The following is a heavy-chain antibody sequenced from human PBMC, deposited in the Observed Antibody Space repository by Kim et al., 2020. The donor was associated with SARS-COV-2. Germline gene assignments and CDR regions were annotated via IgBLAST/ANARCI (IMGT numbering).Heavy chain of an antibody. J-gene: IGHJ6*02. CDR1: GGSISSGDYY. V-gene: IGHV4-30-4*01. CDR2: IYYSGST. D-gene: IGHD2-2*01. Sequence: SQTLSLTCTVSGGSISSGDYYWSWIRQPPGKGLEWIGYIYYSGSTYYNPSLKSRVTISVDTSKNQFSLKLSSVTAADTAVYYCARDQVVVVPAAPYYYYYGIDVWGQGTTVTVSS. CDR3: ARDQVVVVPAAPYYYYYGIDV.